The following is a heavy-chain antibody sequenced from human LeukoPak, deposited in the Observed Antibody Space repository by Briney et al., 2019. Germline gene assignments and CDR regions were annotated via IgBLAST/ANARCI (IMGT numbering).Heavy chain of an antibody. CDR1: GFTFSSYA. V-gene: IGHV3-23*01. CDR2: ISGSAGGT. J-gene: IGHJ6*02. CDR3: AKKIAMPGVSYYYGMDV. D-gene: IGHD6-19*01. Sequence: GGSLRLSCAASGFTFSSYAMSWVRQAPGKGLEWVSAISGSAGGTYYADSVRGRFTISRDNSKSTLFLQMNSLRAEDTAIYYCAKKIAMPGVSYYYGMDVWGQGTTVTVSS.